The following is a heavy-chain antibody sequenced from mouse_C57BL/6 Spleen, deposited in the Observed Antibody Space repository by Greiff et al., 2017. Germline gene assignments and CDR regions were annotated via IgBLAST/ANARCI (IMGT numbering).Heavy chain of an antibody. Sequence: QVQLQQSGAELVRPGTSVKVSCKASGYAFTNYLIEWVKQRPGQGLEWIGVINPGSGGTNYNEKFKGKATLTADKSSSTAYMQLSSLTSADSAVYFCARITTVVLDYWGQGTTLTVSS. J-gene: IGHJ2*01. CDR1: GYAFTNYL. CDR3: ARITTVVLDY. D-gene: IGHD1-1*01. V-gene: IGHV1-54*01. CDR2: INPGSGGT.